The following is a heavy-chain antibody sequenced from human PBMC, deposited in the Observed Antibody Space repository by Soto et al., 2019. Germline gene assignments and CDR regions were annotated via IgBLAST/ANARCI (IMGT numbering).Heavy chain of an antibody. CDR2: IKEDGSRQ. V-gene: IGHV3-7*03. J-gene: IGHJ4*02. CDR1: GYTFNSHE. CDR3: VSLVSTVN. D-gene: IGHD2-21*01. Sequence: PGGSLRLSCVASGYTFNSHEMNWVRQAPGKGLEWVATIKEDGSRQHYVDSVKGRFTISRDNAKDSMYLQMNNLRTEDTALYYCVSLVSTVNWGQGTLVTVS.